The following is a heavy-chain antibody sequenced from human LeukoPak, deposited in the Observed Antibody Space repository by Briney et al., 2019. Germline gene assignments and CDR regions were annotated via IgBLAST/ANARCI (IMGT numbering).Heavy chain of an antibody. D-gene: IGHD3-10*01. CDR1: GYTFTNYD. CDR3: ARGSSGDYSVSGSAWFDP. Sequence: ASVKVSCKASGYTFTNYDINWVRLATGQGLEWMGWMNPNSGNTGYAHKFQGRVTMTRNTSVSTAYMDLSSLRSEDTAVYYCARGSSGDYSVSGSAWFDPWGQGTLVTVSS. J-gene: IGHJ5*02. V-gene: IGHV1-8*01. CDR2: MNPNSGNT.